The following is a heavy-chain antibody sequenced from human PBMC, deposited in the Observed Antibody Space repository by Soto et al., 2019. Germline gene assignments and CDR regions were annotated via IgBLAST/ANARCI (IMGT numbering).Heavy chain of an antibody. CDR1: GGSISSSSYY. D-gene: IGHD1-26*01. J-gene: IGHJ3*02. Sequence: QLQLQESGPGLVKPSETLSLTCTVSGGSISSSSYYWGWIRQPPGKGLEWIGSIYYSGSTYYNPSLKSRVTISVDTSKNQFSLKLSSVTAADTAVYYCARQTLPGAFDICGQGTMVTVSS. CDR2: IYYSGST. V-gene: IGHV4-39*01. CDR3: ARQTLPGAFDI.